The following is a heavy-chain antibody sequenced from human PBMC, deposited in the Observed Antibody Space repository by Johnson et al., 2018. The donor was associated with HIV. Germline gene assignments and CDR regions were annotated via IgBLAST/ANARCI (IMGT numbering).Heavy chain of an antibody. CDR1: GFTFSSYA. CDR2: ISSNGGST. V-gene: IGHV3-64*01. J-gene: IGHJ3*02. D-gene: IGHD2-21*01. CDR3: AGWANTGAVGWGVLPCGAFDI. Sequence: VQLVESGGGLVQPGGSLRLSCAASGFTFSSYAMHWVRQAPGKGLEYVSAISSNGGSTYYANSVKGRFTISRDNSKNTLYLQMGSLRAEDMAVYYCAGWANTGAVGWGVLPCGAFDIWGQGTMVTVSS.